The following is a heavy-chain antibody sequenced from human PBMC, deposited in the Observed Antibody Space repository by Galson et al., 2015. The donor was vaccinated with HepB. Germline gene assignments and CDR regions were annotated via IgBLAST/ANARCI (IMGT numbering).Heavy chain of an antibody. V-gene: IGHV3-7*03. D-gene: IGHD3-16*01. Sequence: SLRLSCAASGFTFSSYWMSWVRQAPGKGLEWVANIKQDGSEKYYVDSVKGRFTISRDNAKNSLYLQMNSLRAEDTAVYYCARHNVGFRDYDYVWGSYGAFDIWGQGTMVTVSS. CDR2: IKQDGSEK. CDR3: ARHNVGFRDYDYVWGSYGAFDI. J-gene: IGHJ3*02. CDR1: GFTFSSYW.